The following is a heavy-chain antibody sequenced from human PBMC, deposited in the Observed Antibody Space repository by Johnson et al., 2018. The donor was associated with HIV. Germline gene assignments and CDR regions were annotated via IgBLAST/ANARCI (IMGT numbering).Heavy chain of an antibody. CDR1: GFTFSSYW. CDR2: IYSGGTT. D-gene: IGHD6-13*01. J-gene: IGHJ3*02. CDR3: ARDFRYSSSWYDAFDI. V-gene: IGHV3-66*02. Sequence: VQLVESGGGVVQPGGSLRLSCAASGFTFSSYWMSWVRQAPGKGLEWVSVIYSGGTTYHADSVKGRFTISRDNSKNTLYLQMNSLRAEDTAVYYCARDFRYSSSWYDAFDIWGQGTMVTVSS.